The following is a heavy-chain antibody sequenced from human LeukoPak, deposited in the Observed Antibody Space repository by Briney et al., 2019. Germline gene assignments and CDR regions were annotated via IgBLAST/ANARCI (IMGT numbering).Heavy chain of an antibody. CDR2: IWYDGSNK. Sequence: PGGSLRHSCAASGFTFNNFAMSWVGQAPGKGLEWVAVIWYDGSNKYYADSVKGRFTISRDNSKNTLYLQMNSLRAEDTAVYYCARVGATHGIDAFDIWGQGTMVTVSS. CDR3: ARVGATHGIDAFDI. CDR1: GFTFNNFA. D-gene: IGHD1-26*01. V-gene: IGHV3-33*08. J-gene: IGHJ3*02.